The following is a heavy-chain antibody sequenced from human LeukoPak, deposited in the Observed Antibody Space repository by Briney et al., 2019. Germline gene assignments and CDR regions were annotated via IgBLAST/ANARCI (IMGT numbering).Heavy chain of an antibody. J-gene: IGHJ4*02. V-gene: IGHV3-23*01. CDR1: GFTFSSYA. D-gene: IGHD4-23*01. CDR2: ISGSGGST. Sequence: PGGSLRLSCAASGFTFSSYAMSWVRQAPGKGLEWVSAISGSGGSTYYADSVKGRFTISRDNYTLYLQMNSLRAEDTAVYYCARDFHGGNRGLDYWGQGTLVTVSS. CDR3: ARDFHGGNRGLDY.